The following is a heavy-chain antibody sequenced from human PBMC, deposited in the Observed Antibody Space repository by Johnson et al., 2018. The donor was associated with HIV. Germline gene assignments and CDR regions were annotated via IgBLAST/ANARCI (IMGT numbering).Heavy chain of an antibody. CDR1: GFTFSGYS. CDR3: ARAVLSTCGGCNDASDV. D-gene: IGHD3-16*01. CDR2: INCAGGGT. J-gene: IGHJ3*01. V-gene: IGHV3-20*04. Sequence: EVQLVESGGGVVQPGGSLRLSCAASGFTFSGYSLNWVRQAPGKGLEWVSGINCAGGGTGFVDAVKGRFTISRDNAKNSLYLQMNSLRAEDTAVYYCARAVLSTCGGCNDASDVWGQGTMVTVSS.